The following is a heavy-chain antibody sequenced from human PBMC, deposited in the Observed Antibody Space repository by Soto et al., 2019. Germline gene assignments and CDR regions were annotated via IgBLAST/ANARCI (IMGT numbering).Heavy chain of an antibody. J-gene: IGHJ4*02. CDR2: ISGSGGST. CDR1: GFTFSSYA. D-gene: IGHD2-2*01. V-gene: IGHV3-23*01. Sequence: GGSLRLSCAASGFTFSSYAMSWVRQAPGKGLEWVSAISGSGGSTYYADSVKGRFTISRDNSKNTLYLQMNSLRAEDTAVYYCAKDRVRYQLLGYFDYWGQGTLVTVSS. CDR3: AKDRVRYQLLGYFDY.